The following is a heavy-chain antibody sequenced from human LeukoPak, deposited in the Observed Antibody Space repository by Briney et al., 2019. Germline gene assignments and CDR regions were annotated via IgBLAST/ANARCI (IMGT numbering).Heavy chain of an antibody. J-gene: IGHJ3*02. D-gene: IGHD1-26*01. V-gene: IGHV3-48*01. Sequence: PGGSLRLSCAASGFTFSSYSMNWVRRAPGKGLEWVSYIGSSVSTRYYADSVKGRFTISRDNAKNSLYLQMNSLRAEDTAVYYCARDLGRGSYFDAFDIWGQGTMVTVSS. CDR3: ARDLGRGSYFDAFDI. CDR1: GFTFSSYS. CDR2: IGSSVSTR.